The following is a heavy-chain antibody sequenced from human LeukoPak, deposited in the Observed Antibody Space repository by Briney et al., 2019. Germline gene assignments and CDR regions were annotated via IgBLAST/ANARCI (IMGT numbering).Heavy chain of an antibody. D-gene: IGHD6-13*01. J-gene: IGHJ4*02. CDR1: GFTFSSYA. Sequence: VGSLRLSCAASGFTFSSYAMTWVRQAPGKGLEWVSGISGSGAGTYYADSVKGRFTVSRDNSKNTLYLQMNSLRAEDTALYYCAKSHSSIWYLDCWGQGTLVTVSS. V-gene: IGHV3-23*01. CDR3: AKSHSSIWYLDC. CDR2: ISGSGAGT.